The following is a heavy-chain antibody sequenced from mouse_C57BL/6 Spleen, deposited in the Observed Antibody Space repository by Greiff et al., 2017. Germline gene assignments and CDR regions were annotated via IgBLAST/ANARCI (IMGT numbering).Heavy chain of an antibody. V-gene: IGHV1-55*01. J-gene: IGHJ3*01. CDR3: ARARRRLPAWFTC. D-gene: IGHD2-2*01. CDR1: GYTFTSYW. Sequence: VKLQQPGAELVKPGASVKMSCKASGYTFTSYWITWVKQRPGQGLEWIGDIYPGSGSTNYNEKFKSKAILTVDTSSSTAYMQLSSLTSVDSAVYYCARARRRLPAWFTCWGQGTLVTVS. CDR2: IYPGSGST.